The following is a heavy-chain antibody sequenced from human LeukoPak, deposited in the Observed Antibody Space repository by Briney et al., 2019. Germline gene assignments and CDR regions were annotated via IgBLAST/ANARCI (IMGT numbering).Heavy chain of an antibody. Sequence: PGRSLRLSCAASGFIFSSYGMHWVRRAPGRGLECVATLSGSGAGTYYSDSVQGRFTISRDNSKRTLFLQMNSLRAEDTAFYYCAKAELGVDTFFDYWGQGTLVTVSS. V-gene: IGHV3-23*01. CDR2: LSGSGAGT. D-gene: IGHD3-3*01. CDR3: AKAELGVDTFFDY. CDR1: GFIFSSYG. J-gene: IGHJ4*02.